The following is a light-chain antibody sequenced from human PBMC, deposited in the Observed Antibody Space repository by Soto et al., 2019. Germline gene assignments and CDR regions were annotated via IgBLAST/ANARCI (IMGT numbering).Light chain of an antibody. J-gene: IGLJ1*01. CDR2: DVS. V-gene: IGLV2-14*03. Sequence: QSALTQPASVSGSPGQSITISCTGTSSDVGGYDFVSWYQHHPGKAPILMIYDVSHRPSGVSDRFSASKSGNTASLTISGLLDEDEADYYCSSYTSISTYVFGTGTKLTVL. CDR1: SSDVGGYDF. CDR3: SSYTSISTYV.